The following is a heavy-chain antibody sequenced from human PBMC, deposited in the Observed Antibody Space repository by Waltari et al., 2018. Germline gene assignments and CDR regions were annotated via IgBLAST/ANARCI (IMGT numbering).Heavy chain of an antibody. J-gene: IGHJ2*01. D-gene: IGHD5-12*01. CDR1: GYSFTSYW. Sequence: EVQLVQSGAEVKKPGESLKISCKGSGYSFTSYWIGWVRQMPGKGLEWMGIIYPGDSDTSYSPSFQGQVTISADKSISTAYLQWSSLKASDTAMYYCAREIEMATTPGADWYFDLWGRGTLVTVPS. V-gene: IGHV5-51*01. CDR2: IYPGDSDT. CDR3: AREIEMATTPGADWYFDL.